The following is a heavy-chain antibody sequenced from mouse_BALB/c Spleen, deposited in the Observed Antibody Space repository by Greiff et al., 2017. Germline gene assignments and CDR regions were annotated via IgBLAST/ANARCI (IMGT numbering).Heavy chain of an antibody. CDR1: GYTFSSYW. J-gene: IGHJ2*01. Sequence: VKLMESGAELMKPGASVKISCKATGYTFSSYWIEWVKQRPGHGLEWIGEILPGSGSTNYNEKFKGKATFTADTSSNTAYMQLSSLTSEDSAVYYCARGAVVAPFDYWGQGTTLTVSS. CDR3: ARGAVVAPFDY. V-gene: IGHV1-9*01. D-gene: IGHD1-1*01. CDR2: ILPGSGST.